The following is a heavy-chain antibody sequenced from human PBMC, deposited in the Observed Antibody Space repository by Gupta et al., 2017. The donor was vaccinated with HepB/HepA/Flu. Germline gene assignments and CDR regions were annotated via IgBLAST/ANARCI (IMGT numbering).Heavy chain of an antibody. D-gene: IGHD6-19*01. CDR3: AKTLLAKAVSGNFDY. CDR1: GFTFSAYA. CDR2: ISASGGFI. J-gene: IGHJ4*02. V-gene: IGHV3-23*01. Sequence: EVQLLDSGGGLVQPGGSLGTPGAALGFTFSAYALSWVRQAPGKGLEWVSTISASGGFIYYADSVKGRFTISRDNSRNTLYLQMNSLRAEDTALYYCAKTLLAKAVSGNFDYWGQGTLVTVSS.